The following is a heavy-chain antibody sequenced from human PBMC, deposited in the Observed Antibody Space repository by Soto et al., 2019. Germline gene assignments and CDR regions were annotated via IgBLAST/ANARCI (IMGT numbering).Heavy chain of an antibody. Sequence: GASVKVSCKASGYTFTNNDVSWVRQATGQGLEGMGWMNPGSGDTGYAQKFQGRVTMTRDISIATAYMELNSLTSEDTAIYYCARMESFGSLNWFDPWGEGTLVTVS. V-gene: IGHV1-8*02. CDR1: GYTFTNND. J-gene: IGHJ5*02. D-gene: IGHD5-18*01. CDR2: MNPGSGDT. CDR3: ARMESFGSLNWFDP.